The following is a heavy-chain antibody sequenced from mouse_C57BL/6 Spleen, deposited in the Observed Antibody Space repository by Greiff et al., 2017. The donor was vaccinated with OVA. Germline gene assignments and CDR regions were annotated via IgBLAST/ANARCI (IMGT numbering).Heavy chain of an antibody. CDR2: IDPSDSYT. V-gene: IGHV1-69*01. J-gene: IGHJ4*01. CDR1: GYTFTSYW. CDR3: ARSYDYDEYYAMDY. Sequence: QVQLQQPGAELVMPGASVKLSCKASGYTFTSYWMHWVKQRPGQGLEWIGEIDPSDSYTNYNQKFKGKSTLTVDKSSSTAYMQLSSLTSEDSAVYYCARSYDYDEYYAMDYWGQGTSVTVSS. D-gene: IGHD2-4*01.